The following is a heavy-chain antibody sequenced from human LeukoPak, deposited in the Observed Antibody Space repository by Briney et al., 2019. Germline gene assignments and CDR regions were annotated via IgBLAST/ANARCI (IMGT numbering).Heavy chain of an antibody. CDR1: GCGFTSYW. D-gene: IGHD4-17*01. CDR2: IDPGDSDSYT. V-gene: IGHV5-10-1*01. CDR3: ARLVYHGDYVDY. Sequence: GESLKISFKGSGCGFTSYWISWVRPMPGKGLEWMGRIDPGDSDSYTNYNPSFHGHVTISAAKSITTAYMQWSSLKASDTGMYYCARLVYHGDYVDYWGQGTLVTVSS. J-gene: IGHJ4*02.